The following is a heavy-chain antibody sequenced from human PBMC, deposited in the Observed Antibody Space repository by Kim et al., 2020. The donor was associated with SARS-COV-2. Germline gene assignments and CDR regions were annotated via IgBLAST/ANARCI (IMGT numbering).Heavy chain of an antibody. Sequence: GESLKISCKTSGYRFTNYWIDWVRQMPGKGLEWMGRIDPSDSYINYSPSFQGHVIISVDKSISTAYLQWNTLKASDTAMYYCATHVGSSWPSEYWGQGTLLTVSS. D-gene: IGHD6-13*01. CDR1: GYRFTNYW. V-gene: IGHV5-10-1*01. CDR3: ATHVGSSWPSEY. CDR2: IDPSDSYI. J-gene: IGHJ4*02.